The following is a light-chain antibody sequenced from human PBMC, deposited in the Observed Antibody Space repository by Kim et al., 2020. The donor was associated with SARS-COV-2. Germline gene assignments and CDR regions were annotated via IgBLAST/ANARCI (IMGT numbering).Light chain of an antibody. CDR2: LNSDGSH. CDR1: SRHSSYA. Sequence: SVKLTCTLSSRHSSYAMAWHQQQPEKGPRYLMKLNSDGSHSKGDGIPDRFSGSSSGAERYLTISSLQSEDEADYYCQTWGTGIRVFGGGTKVTVL. CDR3: QTWGTGIRV. J-gene: IGLJ3*02. V-gene: IGLV4-69*01.